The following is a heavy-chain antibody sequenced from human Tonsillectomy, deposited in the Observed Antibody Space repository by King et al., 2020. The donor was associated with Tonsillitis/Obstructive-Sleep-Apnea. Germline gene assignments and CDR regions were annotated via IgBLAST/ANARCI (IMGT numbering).Heavy chain of an antibody. CDR1: GYNFTSHW. J-gene: IGHJ4*02. V-gene: IGHV5-10-1*03. D-gene: IGHD3-10*01. CDR2: IDPSDSYT. CDR3: AIDYCSRKYHFFDY. Sequence: QLVQSGAEVKKPGESLRISCKGSGYNFTSHWIIWVRQMPGKGLEWMGRIDPSDSYTKYSPSFQGHVTISADKSVSTAYLQWTSLRASDTAMYFCAIDYCSRKYHFFDYWGQGTLVTVSS.